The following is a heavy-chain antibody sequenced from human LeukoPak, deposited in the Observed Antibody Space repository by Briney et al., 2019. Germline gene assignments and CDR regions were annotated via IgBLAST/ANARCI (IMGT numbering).Heavy chain of an antibody. Sequence: SETLSLTCTVSGGSISSYYWSWIRQPPGKGLEWIGYIYYSGSTNYNPSLKGRVTISVDTSKNQFSLKLSSVTAADTAVYYCARVSGYSSVAFFDYWGQGTLVTVSS. CDR1: GGSISSYY. V-gene: IGHV4-59*01. D-gene: IGHD6-19*01. J-gene: IGHJ4*02. CDR3: ARVSGYSSVAFFDY. CDR2: IYYSGST.